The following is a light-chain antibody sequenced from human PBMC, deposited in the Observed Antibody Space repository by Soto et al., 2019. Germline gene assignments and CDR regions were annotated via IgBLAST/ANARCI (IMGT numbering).Light chain of an antibody. V-gene: IGKV1-5*01. CDR3: QQYTSCSA. CDR1: KNIRNW. Sequence: DSQLNWSRSTLSAXVGDXVTIXCRASKNIRNWLAWYEQKPGKAPNHLIYDASSFKSGLPQRFSGSGSGTELTLTISSRQRDDFATYYCQQYTSCSAFGQGTRMEI. CDR2: DAS. J-gene: IGKJ5*01.